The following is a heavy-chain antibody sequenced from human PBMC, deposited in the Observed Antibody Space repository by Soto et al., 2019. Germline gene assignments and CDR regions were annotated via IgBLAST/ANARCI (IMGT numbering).Heavy chain of an antibody. J-gene: IGHJ6*02. V-gene: IGHV3-48*02. CDR2: ISSSSSTI. D-gene: IGHD3-9*01. Sequence: QPGGSLRLSCAASGFTFSSYSMNWVRKAPGKGLEWVSYISSSSSTIYYADSVKGRFTISRDNAKNSLYLQMNSLRDEDTAVYYCARDRTLGTIPYCMDVWGQGTTVTVSS. CDR1: GFTFSSYS. CDR3: ARDRTLGTIPYCMDV.